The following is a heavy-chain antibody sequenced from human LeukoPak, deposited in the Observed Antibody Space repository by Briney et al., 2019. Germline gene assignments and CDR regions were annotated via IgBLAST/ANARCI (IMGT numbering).Heavy chain of an antibody. CDR2: INSSSSYI. V-gene: IGHV3-21*01. J-gene: IGHJ4*02. CDR3: AKIAGTTGDDY. Sequence: GESLRLSCAASGFTFSSYTMNWVRQAPGKGLEWVSSINSSSSYINYANSVKGRFTISRDNTENSLYLQMNSLRAEDTAVYYCAKIAGTTGDDYWGQGTLVTVSS. D-gene: IGHD1-14*01. CDR1: GFTFSSYT.